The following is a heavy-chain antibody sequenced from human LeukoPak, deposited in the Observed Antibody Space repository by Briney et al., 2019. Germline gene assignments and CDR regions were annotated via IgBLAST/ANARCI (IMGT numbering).Heavy chain of an antibody. Sequence: GGSLRLSCAASGFTFSTYGMSWVRQAPGKGLEWVSAISGSGGSTYYADSVKGRFTISRDNSKNTLYLQMNSLRAEDTAVYYCAKDRITMVRGGTVFDYWGQGTLVTVSS. CDR2: ISGSGGST. CDR3: AKDRITMVRGGTVFDY. D-gene: IGHD3-10*01. CDR1: GFTFSTYG. V-gene: IGHV3-23*01. J-gene: IGHJ4*02.